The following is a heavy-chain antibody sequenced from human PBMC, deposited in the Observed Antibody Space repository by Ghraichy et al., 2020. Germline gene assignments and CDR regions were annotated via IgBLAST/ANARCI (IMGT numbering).Heavy chain of an antibody. CDR3: AKDLTYCGGDCYSGSPLFDY. CDR2: ISGSGSST. CDR1: GFTFSSYA. D-gene: IGHD2-21*02. J-gene: IGHJ4*02. Sequence: GESLNISCAASGFTFSSYAMSWVRQAPGKGLEWVSTISGSGSSTYYADSVEGRFTISRDKSKNTLYLQMNSLRAEDTAVYYCAKDLTYCGGDCYSGSPLFDYWGQGTLVTVSS. V-gene: IGHV3-23*01.